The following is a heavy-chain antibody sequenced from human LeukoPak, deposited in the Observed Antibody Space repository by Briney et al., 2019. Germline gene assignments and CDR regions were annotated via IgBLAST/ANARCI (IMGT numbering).Heavy chain of an antibody. CDR1: GFTFSDYS. J-gene: IGHJ6*03. V-gene: IGHV3-21*01. D-gene: IGHD3-10*01. CDR3: ARDPHYYYGSGSYPAYYMDV. CDR2: ISSSSTYI. Sequence: PGGSLRLSCAASGFTFSDYSMSWVRQAPGKGLEWVSSISSSSTYIYYADSLKGRFTISRDNAKNSLYLEMNSLRAEDTAVYYCARDPHYYYGSGSYPAYYMDVWGKGTTVTVSS.